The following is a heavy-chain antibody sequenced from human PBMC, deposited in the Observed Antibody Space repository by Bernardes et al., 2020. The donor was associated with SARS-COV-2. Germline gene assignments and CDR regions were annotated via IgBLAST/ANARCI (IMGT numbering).Heavy chain of an antibody. V-gene: IGHV3-23*01. CDR2: ITPSTGSA. D-gene: IGHD3-22*01. CDR1: GFTFSSYS. J-gene: IGHJ1*01. CDR3: AAAYDRDVW. Sequence: GGSLRLSCAASGFTFSSYSMSWVRQAPGKGLEWVSQITPSTGSAYHADSVKGRFTISRDNSKNTVFLHMDSLRAEDTAVYYCAAAYDRDVWWGQGALVTVSS.